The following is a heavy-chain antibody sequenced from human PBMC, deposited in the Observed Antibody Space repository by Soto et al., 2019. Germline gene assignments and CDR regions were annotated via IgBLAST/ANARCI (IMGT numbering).Heavy chain of an antibody. V-gene: IGHV3-15*01. D-gene: IGHD2-21*01. CDR2: IKSKAVGETI. Sequence: EVQLVASGGGLVKPGGSLRLSCGASKVTAWMSWVRQAPGKGLEWVGRIKSKAVGETIDYAAPVQGRFTISRDDSKDIVYLEMNSLKIEDTAVYSCGDLVGSYFGRDVWGEGTTVIVSS. CDR3: GDLVGSYFGRDV. J-gene: IGHJ6*04. CDR1: KVTAW.